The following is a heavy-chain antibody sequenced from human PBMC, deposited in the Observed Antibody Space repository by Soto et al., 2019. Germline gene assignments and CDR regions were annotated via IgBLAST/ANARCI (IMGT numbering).Heavy chain of an antibody. CDR3: ARAQTTNTLFDY. D-gene: IGHD4-17*01. J-gene: IGHJ4*02. Sequence: ASVKVSCKASGYTFTSYGISGVRQAPGQGLEWMGWISAYNGNTNYAQKLQGRVTMTTDTSTSTAYMELSSLRSEDTAVYYCARAQTTNTLFDYWGQGTLVTVSS. CDR2: ISAYNGNT. CDR1: GYTFTSYG. V-gene: IGHV1-18*01.